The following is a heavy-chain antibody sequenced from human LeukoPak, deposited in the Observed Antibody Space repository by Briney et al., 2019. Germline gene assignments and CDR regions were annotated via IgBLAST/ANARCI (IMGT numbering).Heavy chain of an antibody. V-gene: IGHV3-21*01. Sequence: GGSLRLSCAASGFTFSSYSMNWVRQAPGKGLEWVSSISSSGSYIYYADSVKGRFTISRDNAKTSLYLQMNSLRAEDTAVYYCARDRWELTFDYWGQGTLVTVSS. CDR1: GFTFSSYS. CDR3: ARDRWELTFDY. D-gene: IGHD1-26*01. CDR2: ISSSGSYI. J-gene: IGHJ4*02.